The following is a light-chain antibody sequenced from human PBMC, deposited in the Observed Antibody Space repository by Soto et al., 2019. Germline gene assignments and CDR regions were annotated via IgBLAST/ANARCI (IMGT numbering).Light chain of an antibody. Sequence: DNQLTQSPSSIYASVGGRDTINCRASQAVNSWLASYQQKPGEAPKLLIYAASTWYGGVPARFSGSGSGTDFALTITSLQAEDFAAYYCQQLGIYPSNFGGGTKVDIK. V-gene: IGKV1-12*01. J-gene: IGKJ4*01. CDR2: AAS. CDR3: QQLGIYPSN. CDR1: QAVNSW.